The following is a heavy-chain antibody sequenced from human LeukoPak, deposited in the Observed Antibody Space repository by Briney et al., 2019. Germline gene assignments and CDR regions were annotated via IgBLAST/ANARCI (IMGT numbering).Heavy chain of an antibody. D-gene: IGHD1-26*01. CDR2: IIPIFGTA. J-gene: IGHJ4*02. V-gene: IGHV1-69*05. CDR1: GGTFSSYA. Sequence: SVKVSCKASGGTFSSYAISWVRQAPGQGLEWMGRIIPIFGTANHAQKLQGRVTMTTDTSTSTAYMELRSLRSDDTAVYYCAREVGATFDYWGQGTLVTVSS. CDR3: AREVGATFDY.